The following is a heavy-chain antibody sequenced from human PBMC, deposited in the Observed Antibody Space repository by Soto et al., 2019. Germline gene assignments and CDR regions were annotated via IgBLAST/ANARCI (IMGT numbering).Heavy chain of an antibody. Sequence: QVQLQESGPGLVKPSETLSLTCTVSGGSISSYYWSWIRQPPGKGLEWIGYIYYSGSTNYNPSLKSRCTISVDTSKNQFSLKLSSVTAADTAVYYCATSSRPLYYYYYMDVWGKGTPVTVSS. CDR2: IYYSGST. CDR1: GGSISSYY. J-gene: IGHJ6*03. CDR3: ATSSRPLYYYYYMDV. V-gene: IGHV4-59*01.